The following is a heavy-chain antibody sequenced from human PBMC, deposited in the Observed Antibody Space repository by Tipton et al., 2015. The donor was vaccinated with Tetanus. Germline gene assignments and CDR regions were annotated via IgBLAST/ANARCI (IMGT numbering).Heavy chain of an antibody. Sequence: GPEVKKPGASVKVSCKASGYTFTKHGINWERQAPGQGLEWMGWVNTNTENPTYAQAFTGRFVFSLDTSVNTAYLQLKSLKPEDKAMYYCARNQDTTHWHDASDVWEQGIMIAVSS. J-gene: IGHJ3*01. D-gene: IGHD1-26*01. V-gene: IGHV7-4-1*02. CDR1: GYTFTKHG. CDR3: ARNQDTTHWHDASDV. CDR2: VNTNTENP.